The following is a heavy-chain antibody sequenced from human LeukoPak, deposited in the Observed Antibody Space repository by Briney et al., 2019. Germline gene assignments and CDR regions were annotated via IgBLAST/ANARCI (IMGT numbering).Heavy chain of an antibody. D-gene: IGHD3-16*01. Sequence: GGSLRLSCAASGFTFSSFSITWVRRAPGRGREWVSSISSSSSYIYYADSVKGRFTISRDNAKSSLDLQMNSLRAEDTAVYYCARAMSTFGGVRNYFDSWGQGTLVTVSS. CDR2: ISSSSSYI. J-gene: IGHJ4*02. CDR1: GFTFSSFS. CDR3: ARAMSTFGGVRNYFDS. V-gene: IGHV3-21*06.